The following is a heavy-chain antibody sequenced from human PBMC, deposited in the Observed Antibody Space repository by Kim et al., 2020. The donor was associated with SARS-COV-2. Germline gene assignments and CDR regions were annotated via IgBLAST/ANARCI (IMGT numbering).Heavy chain of an antibody. D-gene: IGHD6-19*01. J-gene: IGHJ4*02. Sequence: STSYAQKFQGRVTMTRDTSTSTVYMELSSLRSEDTAVYYCAITVAGSFDYWGQGTLVTVSS. CDR2: ST. V-gene: IGHV1-46*01. CDR3: AITVAGSFDY.